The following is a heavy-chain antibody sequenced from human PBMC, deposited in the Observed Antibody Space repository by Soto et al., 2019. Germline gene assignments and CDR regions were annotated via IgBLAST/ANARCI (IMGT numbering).Heavy chain of an antibody. CDR2: IYPGDSDT. Sequence: ESLKISCRASRYSFTSYWIGWVRQMPGKGLEWMGIIYPGDSDTRYSPSFQGQVTISADKSISTAYLQWSSLKASDTAMYYCERVGSGIYLSYWGHGTLVTVSS. CDR3: ERVGSGIYLSY. J-gene: IGHJ4*01. D-gene: IGHD1-26*01. CDR1: RYSFTSYW. V-gene: IGHV5-51*01.